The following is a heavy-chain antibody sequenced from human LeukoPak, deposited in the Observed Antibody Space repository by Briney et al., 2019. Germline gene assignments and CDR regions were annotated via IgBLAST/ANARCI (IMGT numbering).Heavy chain of an antibody. V-gene: IGHV4-61*02. CDR3: ARAFIAAAGPFDY. CDR2: IYTSGST. Sequence: SQTLSLTCTVSGGSISSGSYYWSWIRPPAGKGLEWVGRIYTSGSTNYNPSLKSRVSISVDTSKIQFSLKLSSVTAADTAVYYCARAFIAAAGPFDYWGQGTLVTVSS. CDR1: GGSISSGSYY. J-gene: IGHJ4*02. D-gene: IGHD6-13*01.